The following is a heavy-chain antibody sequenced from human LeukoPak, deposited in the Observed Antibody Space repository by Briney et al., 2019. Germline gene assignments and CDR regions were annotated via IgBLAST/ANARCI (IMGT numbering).Heavy chain of an antibody. Sequence: ASVKVSCKASRYTFTNYYIHWVRQAPGQGLEWMGIINPRGGGTTYAQNLQGRVTMTRDTSTSTVYMELSSLRSEDTAVYYCARGSDPNYYSYYMDVWGKGTTVTVSS. V-gene: IGHV1-46*04. CDR1: RYTFTNYY. CDR3: ARGSDPNYYSYYMDV. CDR2: INPRGGGT. J-gene: IGHJ6*03.